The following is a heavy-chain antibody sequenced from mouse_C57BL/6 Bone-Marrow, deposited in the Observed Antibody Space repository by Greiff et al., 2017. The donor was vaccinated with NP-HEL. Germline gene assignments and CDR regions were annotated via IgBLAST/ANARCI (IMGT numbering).Heavy chain of an antibody. CDR2: ISYDGSN. J-gene: IGHJ1*03. V-gene: IGHV3-6*01. Sequence: VQLKESGPGLVKPSQSLSLTCSVTGYSITSGYYWNWIRQFPGNKLEWMGYISYDGSNNYNPSLKNRISITRDTSKNQFFLKLNSVTTEDTATYYCASSYYGNYRGYFDVWGTGTTVTVSS. CDR3: ASSYYGNYRGYFDV. CDR1: GYSITSGYY. D-gene: IGHD2-10*01.